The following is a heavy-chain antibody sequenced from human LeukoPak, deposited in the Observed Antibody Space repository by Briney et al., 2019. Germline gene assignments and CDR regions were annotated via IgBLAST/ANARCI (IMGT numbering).Heavy chain of an antibody. J-gene: IGHJ5*02. V-gene: IGHV1-18*01. Sequence: ASVKVSCKASGYTFSIYGITWVRQAPGQGLEWMGWISAYNGNRNYAQEVQGRVTMTAATSTSTATMELRSLRTDDTAVYYCARDLQARATISSHCFDPWGQGTLVTVSS. CDR2: ISAYNGNR. D-gene: IGHD2-2*01. CDR1: GYTFSIYG. CDR3: ARDLQARATISSHCFDP.